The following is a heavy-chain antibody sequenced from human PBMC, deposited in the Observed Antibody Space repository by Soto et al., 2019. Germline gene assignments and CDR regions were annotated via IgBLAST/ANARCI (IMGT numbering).Heavy chain of an antibody. CDR3: ARVDPRGVTVVRDY. Sequence: ASVKVSGKASGNTFASHGFSWVRQAPGQGLEWMGWISGFNGQTNYALKFQGRVTVTTDTSTSTAYMELRSLRSDDTAVYFCARVDPRGVTVVRDYWGQGTLVTDSS. J-gene: IGHJ4*02. CDR1: GNTFASHG. D-gene: IGHD3-10*01. CDR2: ISGFNGQT. V-gene: IGHV1-18*01.